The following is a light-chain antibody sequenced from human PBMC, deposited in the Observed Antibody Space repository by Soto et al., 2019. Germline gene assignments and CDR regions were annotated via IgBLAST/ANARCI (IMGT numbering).Light chain of an antibody. Sequence: EIVLTQSPSTLSLSQGETATLSCRPSQSVSSSYLACYQQRPGQAPRLLIYGASSRATGVPDRFSGSGSGTDFTLTISRLEPEDFAVYYCQEYGSSRTFGQGTKVDIK. CDR1: QSVSSSY. CDR3: QEYGSSRT. CDR2: GAS. J-gene: IGKJ1*01. V-gene: IGKV3-20*01.